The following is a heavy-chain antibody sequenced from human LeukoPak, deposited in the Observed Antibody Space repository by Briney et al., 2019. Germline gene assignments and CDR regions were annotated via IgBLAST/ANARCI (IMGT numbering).Heavy chain of an antibody. V-gene: IGHV6-1*01. Sequence: SQTLSLTCAISGDSFSSNSVTWNWIRQSPSRGLEWLGRTYYRSTWYNDYAVSVRGRITVNPGTSKNQFSLHLNSVTPEDTAVYYCERSLPRYACFAPWGQGILVTVSS. CDR3: ERSLPRYACFAP. J-gene: IGHJ5*02. CDR1: GDSFSSNSVT. CDR2: TYYRSTWYN. D-gene: IGHD1-1*01.